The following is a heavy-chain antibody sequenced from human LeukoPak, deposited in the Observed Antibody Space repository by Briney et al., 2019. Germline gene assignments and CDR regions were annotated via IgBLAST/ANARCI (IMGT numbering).Heavy chain of an antibody. V-gene: IGHV3-7*05. CDR3: ASLSTSFGMDV. CDR1: GYILNSLG. D-gene: IGHD5/OR15-5a*01. J-gene: IGHJ6*02. Sequence: PGGSLSLPCAVSGYILNSLGMIWPRQAPGKGLEWVANIKQDGSEKYYVDSVKGRFTISRDNAKNSLYLQMNSLRAEDTAVYYCASLSTSFGMDVWGQGTTVTVSS. CDR2: IKQDGSEK.